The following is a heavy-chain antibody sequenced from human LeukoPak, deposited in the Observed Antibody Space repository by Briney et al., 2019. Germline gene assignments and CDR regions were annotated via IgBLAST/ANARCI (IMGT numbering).Heavy chain of an antibody. Sequence: PGGSLRLSCAASGFTFSSYAMSRVRQAPGKGLEWVSAICGSGGSTYYADSVKGGFTISRDNSKNTLYLQMNSLRAEDTAVYYCAKDSAGYSSGWYTYWGQGTLVTVSS. V-gene: IGHV3-23*01. CDR3: AKDSAGYSSGWYTY. CDR2: ICGSGGST. D-gene: IGHD6-19*01. CDR1: GFTFSSYA. J-gene: IGHJ4*02.